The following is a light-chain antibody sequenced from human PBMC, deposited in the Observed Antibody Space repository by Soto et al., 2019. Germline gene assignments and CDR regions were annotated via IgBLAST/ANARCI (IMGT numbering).Light chain of an antibody. CDR1: SSDVGSYNL. J-gene: IGLJ1*01. CDR2: EVN. V-gene: IGLV2-23*02. Sequence: QSALTQPASVSGSAGQSITISCTGTSSDVGSYNLVPWYQQYSGKAPKLLIYEVNKRPSGVSNRFSGSKSGNTASLTISGLQAEDEADYYCCSYAGIRVFGTGTKVTVL. CDR3: CSYAGIRV.